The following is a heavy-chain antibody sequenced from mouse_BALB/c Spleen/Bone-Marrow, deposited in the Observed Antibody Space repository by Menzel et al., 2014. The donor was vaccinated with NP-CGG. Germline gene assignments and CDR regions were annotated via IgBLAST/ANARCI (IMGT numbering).Heavy chain of an antibody. V-gene: IGHV1-54*01. CDR2: INPGSGDT. Sequence: QVQLQQSGAELVRPGTSVKVSCKASGYAFTTYLIEWVKQRPGQGLEWIGVINPGSGDTHYNEKFKDKATLTADKSSSTAYKQLSSLTSDDSAVYFCARNANWLFTYWGQGTLVTVSA. CDR3: ARNANWLFTY. CDR1: GYAFTTYL. J-gene: IGHJ3*01. D-gene: IGHD4-1*01.